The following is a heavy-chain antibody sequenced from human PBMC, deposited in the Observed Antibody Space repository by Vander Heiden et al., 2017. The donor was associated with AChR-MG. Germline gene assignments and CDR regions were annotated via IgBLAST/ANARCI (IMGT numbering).Heavy chain of an antibody. Sequence: QVQLQESGPGLVKPSETLSLTCTVSGGSISSYYWSWIRQPPGKGLEWIGYIYYSGSTNYNPSLKSRVTISVDTSKNQFSLKLSSVTAADTAVYYCARHRERGYSYGYPYYFDYWGQGTLVTVSS. J-gene: IGHJ4*02. CDR2: IYYSGST. D-gene: IGHD5-18*01. V-gene: IGHV4-59*08. CDR1: GGSISSYY. CDR3: ARHRERGYSYGYPYYFDY.